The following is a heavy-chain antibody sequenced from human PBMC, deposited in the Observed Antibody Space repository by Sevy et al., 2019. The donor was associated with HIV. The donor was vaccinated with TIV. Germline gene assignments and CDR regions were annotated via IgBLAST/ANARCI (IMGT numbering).Heavy chain of an antibody. CDR2: IKQDGSEK. J-gene: IGHJ3*02. Sequence: GGSLRLSCAASGFTFSSYWMSWVRQAPGKGLEWVANIKQDGSEKYYVDSVKGRFTISRDNAKNSLYLQMNSLRAEDMAVYYCARDQSYYYDSSGYYYRYDAFDIWGQGTMVTVSS. CDR3: ARDQSYYYDSSGYYYRYDAFDI. CDR1: GFTFSSYW. V-gene: IGHV3-7*03. D-gene: IGHD3-22*01.